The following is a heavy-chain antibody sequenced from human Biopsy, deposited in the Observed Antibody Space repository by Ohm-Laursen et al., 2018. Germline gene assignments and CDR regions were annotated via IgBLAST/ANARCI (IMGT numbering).Heavy chain of an antibody. Sequence: GTLSLTCAVSGGSISSFYWTWIRQPPGKGPEWIGDISDSGSTNYKPSLKSRVIISVDTTKIHFSLNRSSVTAAETAVYYCARRGSGGRSFDHWGQGTLVTVSS. D-gene: IGHD2-15*01. CDR1: GGSISSFY. V-gene: IGHV4-59*08. CDR3: ARRGSGGRSFDH. CDR2: ISDSGST. J-gene: IGHJ4*02.